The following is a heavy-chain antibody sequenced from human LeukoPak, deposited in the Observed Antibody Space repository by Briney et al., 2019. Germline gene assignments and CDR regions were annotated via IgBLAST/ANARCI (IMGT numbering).Heavy chain of an antibody. V-gene: IGHV1-69*01. CDR2: IIPIFGTA. CDR3: ARGLGSSSWNDAFDI. D-gene: IGHD6-13*01. CDR1: GGTFSSYA. J-gene: IGHJ3*02. Sequence: ASVKVSCKASGGTFSSYAISWVRQAPGQGLEWMGGIIPIFGTANYAQKFQGRVTITADESTSTAYMELSSLRSEDTAVYYCARGLGSSSWNDAFDIWGQGTMVTVSS.